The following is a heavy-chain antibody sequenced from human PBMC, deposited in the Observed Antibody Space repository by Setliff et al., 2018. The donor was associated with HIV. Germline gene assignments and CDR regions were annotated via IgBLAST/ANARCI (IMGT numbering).Heavy chain of an antibody. J-gene: IGHJ4*02. V-gene: IGHV3-7*05. CDR2: IKQDGSEK. Sequence: GGSLSLSCAASGFTFSTYWMSWVRQAPGKGLEWVANIKQDGSEKNYMDSVKGRLTISRDNAEHSLYLQINSLRVEDTAVYYWATDCAVVGGTGSLDSWGQGTLVTVSS. CDR1: GFTFSTYW. CDR3: ATDCAVVGGTGSLDS. D-gene: IGHD1-26*01.